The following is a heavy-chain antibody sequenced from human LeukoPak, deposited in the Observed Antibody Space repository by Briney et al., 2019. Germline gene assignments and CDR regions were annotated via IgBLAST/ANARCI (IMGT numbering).Heavy chain of an antibody. CDR1: GGSLSGYY. D-gene: IGHD4-17*01. V-gene: IGHV4-34*01. J-gene: IGHJ3*02. CDR2: INHSGST. CDR3: AREDYGDQTGDAFDI. Sequence: PSETLSLTCAVYGGSLSGYYWSWIRQPPGKGLEWIGEINHSGSTNYNPSLKSRVTISVDTSKNQFSLKLSSVTAADTAVYYCAREDYGDQTGDAFDIWGQGTMVTVSS.